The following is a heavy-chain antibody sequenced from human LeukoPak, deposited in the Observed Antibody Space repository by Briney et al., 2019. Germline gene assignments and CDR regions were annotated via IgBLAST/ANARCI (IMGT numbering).Heavy chain of an antibody. V-gene: IGHV3-48*03. CDR2: ISSSGGTI. CDR1: GFTLSRNE. CDR3: ASGVHYSNGWIDI. D-gene: IGHD6-19*01. Sequence: GGSLRLSCAASGFTLSRNEMNWVRQAPGKGLEWLSYISSSGGTIHYVDSVKGRFTISRDNAKNSLFLQMNSLRAEDTAVYYCASGVHYSNGWIDIWGQGTMVTVSS. J-gene: IGHJ3*02.